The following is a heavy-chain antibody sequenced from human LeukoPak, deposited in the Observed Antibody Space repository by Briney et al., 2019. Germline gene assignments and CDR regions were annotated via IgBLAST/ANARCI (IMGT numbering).Heavy chain of an antibody. CDR3: ASSRDVVVVPAAKSSIAARAFDI. J-gene: IGHJ3*02. Sequence: GASVKVSCKASGYTFTGYYMHWVRQAPGQGLEWMGWINPNSGGTNYAQKFQGRVTMTRDTSISTAYMELSRLRSDDTAVYYCASSRDVVVVPAAKSSIAARAFDIWGQGTMVTVSS. D-gene: IGHD2-2*01. CDR1: GYTFTGYY. V-gene: IGHV1-2*02. CDR2: INPNSGGT.